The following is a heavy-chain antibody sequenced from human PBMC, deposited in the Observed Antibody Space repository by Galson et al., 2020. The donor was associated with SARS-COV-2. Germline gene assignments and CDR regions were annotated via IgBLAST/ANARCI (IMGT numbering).Heavy chain of an antibody. J-gene: IGHJ6*02. Sequence: SVKVSCKASGYSFTGYYIHWVRQAPGQGLEWMGWINPDTGGTNYAQSFQGRVTMTRDTSISTAYLELSSLRSDDTAVYHCAKNYDFWSGYHTDYYYAMDVWGQGTTVNVFS. CDR2: INPDTGGT. CDR3: AKNYDFWSGYHTDYYYAMDV. D-gene: IGHD3-3*01. CDR1: GYSFTGYY. V-gene: IGHV1-2*02.